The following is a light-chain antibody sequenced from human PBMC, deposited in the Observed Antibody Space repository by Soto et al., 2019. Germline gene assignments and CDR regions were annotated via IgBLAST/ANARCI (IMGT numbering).Light chain of an antibody. CDR2: GVS. V-gene: IGKV3-20*01. J-gene: IGKJ3*01. CDR1: ESVSHNY. Sequence: EIVLTQSPGTLSLSPGERATLSCRASESVSHNYLARYQQKPGQAPRLLIYGVSFRATGIPARFSGSGSGTDFSLTISRLEPEDFAVYYCQHYSYSRYFSFGPGTKVEVK. CDR3: QHYSYSRYFS.